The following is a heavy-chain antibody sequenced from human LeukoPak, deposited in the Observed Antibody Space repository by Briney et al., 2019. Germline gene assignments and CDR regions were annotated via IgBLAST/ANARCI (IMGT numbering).Heavy chain of an antibody. Sequence: ASVKVSCKASGYTFTSYYMHWVRQAPGQGLEWMGWINPNSGGTNYAQKFQGRVTMTRDTSISTAYMELSRLRSDDTAVYYCAREPGFSGSYPVDYWGQGTLVTVSS. V-gene: IGHV1-2*02. CDR1: GYTFTSYY. D-gene: IGHD1-26*01. CDR3: AREPGFSGSYPVDY. CDR2: INPNSGGT. J-gene: IGHJ4*02.